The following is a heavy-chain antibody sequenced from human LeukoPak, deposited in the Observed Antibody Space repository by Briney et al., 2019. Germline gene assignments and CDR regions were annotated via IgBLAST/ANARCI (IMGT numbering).Heavy chain of an antibody. CDR3: ARSIATFFDY. Sequence: SETLSLTCAVYGGSFSGYYWSWIRQPPGKGLEWIGEINHSGSTNYNPSLKSRVTISVDTSKDQFSLKLSSVTAADTAVYYCARSIATFFDYWGQGTLVTVSS. J-gene: IGHJ4*02. CDR1: GGSFSGYY. V-gene: IGHV4-34*01. CDR2: INHSGST.